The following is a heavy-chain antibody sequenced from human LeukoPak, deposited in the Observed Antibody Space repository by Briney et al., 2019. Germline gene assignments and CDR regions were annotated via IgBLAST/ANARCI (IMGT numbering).Heavy chain of an antibody. D-gene: IGHD3-16*02. CDR2: IYYSGST. CDR3: ARVYDYVWGSYRYYFDY. CDR1: GGSFSGYY. V-gene: IGHV4-59*01. Sequence: SETLSLTCAVYGGSFSGYYWSWIRQPPGKGLEWIGYIYYSGSTNYNPSLKSRVTISVDTSKNQFSLKLSSVTAADTAVYYCARVYDYVWGSYRYYFDYWGQGTLVTVSS. J-gene: IGHJ4*02.